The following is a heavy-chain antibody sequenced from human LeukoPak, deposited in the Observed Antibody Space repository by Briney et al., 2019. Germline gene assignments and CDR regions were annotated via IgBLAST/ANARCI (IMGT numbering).Heavy chain of an antibody. D-gene: IGHD6-13*01. CDR2: IYYSGST. CDR3: ARRRAGAGLFDI. J-gene: IGHJ3*02. CDR1: GGSISSYY. V-gene: IGHV4-59*08. Sequence: SETLSLTCTVSGGSISSYYWSWIRQPPGKGLEWIGYIYYSGSTNYNPCLKSRVTISVDTSKNQFSLKLSSVTAADTAVYYCARRRAGAGLFDIWGQGTMVTVSS.